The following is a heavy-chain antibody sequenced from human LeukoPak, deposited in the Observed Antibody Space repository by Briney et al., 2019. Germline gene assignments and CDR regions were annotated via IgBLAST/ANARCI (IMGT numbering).Heavy chain of an antibody. CDR2: INSDGSST. CDR1: GFTFSSYW. J-gene: IGHJ4*02. Sequence: GGSLRLSCAASGFTFSSYWMHWVRQAPGKGLVWVSRINSDGSSTSYADSVKGRFTISRDNAKNTLYLQMNSLRAEDTAVYYCARVMGGYYYDSSGYWIPDYWGQGTLVTVSS. CDR3: ARVMGGYYYDSSGYWIPDY. V-gene: IGHV3-74*01. D-gene: IGHD3-22*01.